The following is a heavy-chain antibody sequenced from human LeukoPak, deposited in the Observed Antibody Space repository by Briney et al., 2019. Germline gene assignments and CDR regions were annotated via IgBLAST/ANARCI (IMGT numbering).Heavy chain of an antibody. V-gene: IGHV3-23*01. J-gene: IGHJ5*02. Sequence: PGGSLRLSCAASGLTFSDYAMTWVRQAPGRGLEWVSAISGSGGSTYYADSVKGRFTISRDNSKNTLYLQMNSLIAEDTAIYYCARSRAFNSGAFDPWGQGSLVTVSS. CDR3: ARSRAFNSGAFDP. CDR1: GLTFSDYA. D-gene: IGHD1-26*01. CDR2: ISGSGGST.